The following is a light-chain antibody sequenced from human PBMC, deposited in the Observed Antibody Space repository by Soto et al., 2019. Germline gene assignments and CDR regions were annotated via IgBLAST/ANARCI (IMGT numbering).Light chain of an antibody. Sequence: IQMTQSPSTLSASVGDRVTITCRASQTISNWLAWYQQKPGKATKLLIYKASTLESGVPSRFSCSGSGTEFTLTISSLQPEEFATYYCQQYNSYSQTFGQGTKVEIK. J-gene: IGKJ1*01. V-gene: IGKV1-5*03. CDR2: KAS. CDR1: QTISNW. CDR3: QQYNSYSQT.